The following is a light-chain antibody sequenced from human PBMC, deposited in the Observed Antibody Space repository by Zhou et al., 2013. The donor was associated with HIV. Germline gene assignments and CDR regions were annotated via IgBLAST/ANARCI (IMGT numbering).Light chain of an antibody. V-gene: IGKV3D-20*02. CDR3: QQRDDWPPIT. CDR1: DSVSRNY. J-gene: IGKJ4*01. Sequence: EIVLTQSPGTLSLSPGERATLSCRASDSVSRNYVAWYQQRRGQPPRLLIYTASTRATGIPDRFSGSGSGTNFTLTISRLEPEDFGFYYCQQRDDWPPITFGGGTSLEI. CDR2: TAS.